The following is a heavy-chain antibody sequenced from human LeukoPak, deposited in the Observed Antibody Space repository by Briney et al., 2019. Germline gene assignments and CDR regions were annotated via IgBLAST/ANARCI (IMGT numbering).Heavy chain of an antibody. Sequence: GGSLRLSCAASGFTFDDYGMSWVRQAPGKGLEWVSGINWNGGSTGYADSVKGRFTISRDNAKNSLYLQMNSLRAEDTALYSCARDLVAVAGTLRFDPWGQGTLVTVSS. D-gene: IGHD6-19*01. CDR3: ARDLVAVAGTLRFDP. V-gene: IGHV3-20*04. CDR2: INWNGGST. J-gene: IGHJ5*02. CDR1: GFTFDDYG.